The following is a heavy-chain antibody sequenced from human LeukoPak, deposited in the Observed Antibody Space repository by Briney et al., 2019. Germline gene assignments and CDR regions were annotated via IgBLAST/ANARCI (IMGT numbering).Heavy chain of an antibody. V-gene: IGHV3-74*01. J-gene: IGHJ4*02. CDR2: ISSDASIT. Sequence: GGSLRLSCAASGFTLSSYWMHWVRQDPGKGLVWVSRISSDASITSYANPVKGRFTISRDNAKNTLYLQMISLRAEDTALYYCATSARTYIGSSLDYWGQGTLVTVSS. D-gene: IGHD2-15*01. CDR3: ATSARTYIGSSLDY. CDR1: GFTLSSYW.